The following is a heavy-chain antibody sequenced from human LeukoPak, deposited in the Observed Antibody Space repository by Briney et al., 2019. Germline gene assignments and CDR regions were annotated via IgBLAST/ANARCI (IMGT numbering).Heavy chain of an antibody. D-gene: IGHD2-15*01. CDR2: TYYSGST. CDR3: ARGYCSGGSCYSYYYGMDV. CDR1: GGSISSYY. Sequence: SETLSLTCTVSGGSISSYYWSWIRQPPGKGLEWIGYTYYSGSTNYNPSLKSRVTISVDTSKNQFSLKLSSVTAADTAVYYCARGYCSGGSCYSYYYGMDVWGKGTTVTVSS. V-gene: IGHV4-59*01. J-gene: IGHJ6*04.